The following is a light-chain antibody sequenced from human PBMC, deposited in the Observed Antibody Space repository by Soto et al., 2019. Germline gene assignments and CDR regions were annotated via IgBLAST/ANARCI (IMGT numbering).Light chain of an antibody. J-gene: IGKJ5*01. Sequence: IVMTQSPLSLPVTPGEPASISCRSSQSLLSSNGYNYLDWYLQRPGQSPQLLISLASIRASGVPDRVSGSGSGTDFTLKISRVEGEDVGVYYCMQALQSPITFGQGTRLEIK. CDR3: MQALQSPIT. CDR2: LAS. V-gene: IGKV2-28*01. CDR1: QSLLSSNGYNY.